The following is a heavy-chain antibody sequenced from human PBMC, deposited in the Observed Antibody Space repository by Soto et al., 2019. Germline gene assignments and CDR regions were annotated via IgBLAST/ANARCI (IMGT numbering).Heavy chain of an antibody. Sequence: GGSLRLSCAASGFIFSDYYMSWVRQTPGKGLEWVSYISTRSTYTNYADSVKGRFTISRDNTENSLYLQMDSLRVEDTAVYYCARDLAWKRGKVGRYYYGMDVWGQGTTVTVSS. D-gene: IGHD1-1*01. V-gene: IGHV3-11*06. J-gene: IGHJ6*02. CDR1: GFIFSDYY. CDR2: ISTRSTYT. CDR3: ARDLAWKRGKVGRYYYGMDV.